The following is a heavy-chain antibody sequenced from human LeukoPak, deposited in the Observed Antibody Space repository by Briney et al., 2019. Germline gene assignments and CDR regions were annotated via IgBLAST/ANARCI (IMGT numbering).Heavy chain of an antibody. V-gene: IGHV3-33*01. J-gene: IGHJ4*02. CDR3: ARDYAMVRGIFDY. CDR2: IWYDGSNK. Sequence: GGSLRLSCAASGFTFSSYGMHWVRQAPGKGLEWVAVIWYDGSNKYYADSVKGRFTISRDNSKNTLYLQMNSLRAEDTAVYYCARDYAMVRGIFDYWGQGTLVTVSS. CDR1: GFTFSSYG. D-gene: IGHD3-10*01.